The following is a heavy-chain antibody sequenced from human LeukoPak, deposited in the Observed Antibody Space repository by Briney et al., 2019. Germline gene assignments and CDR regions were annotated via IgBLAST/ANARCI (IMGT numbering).Heavy chain of an antibody. D-gene: IGHD3-10*01. CDR2: INHSGST. Sequence: PSETXXLXXXXXGGSFSGXXXSWIRQXPGXGXXWXGEINHSGSTNYNPSLKSRVTISEETSKKQFSLKQSSVTAADTAVYYCAREKLWFGELLYEEMDVWGKGTTVTVSS. V-gene: IGHV4-34*01. CDR3: AREKLWFGELLYEEMDV. J-gene: IGHJ6*04. CDR1: GGSFSGXX.